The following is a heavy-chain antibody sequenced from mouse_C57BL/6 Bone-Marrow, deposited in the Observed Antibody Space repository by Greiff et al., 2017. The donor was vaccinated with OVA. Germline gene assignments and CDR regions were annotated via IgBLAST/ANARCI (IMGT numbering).Heavy chain of an antibody. CDR3: ARVYRGHGYFDV. CDR1: GFTFTSYW. CDR2: IDPSDSYT. D-gene: IGHD2-12*01. Sequence: VQLQQSGAELVMPGASVKLSCKASGFTFTSYWMHWVKQRPGQGLEWIGEIDPSDSYTNYNQKFKGKSTLTVDKSSSTAYMQLSSLTSEDSAVYYCARVYRGHGYFDVWGTGTTVTVSS. J-gene: IGHJ1*03. V-gene: IGHV1-69*01.